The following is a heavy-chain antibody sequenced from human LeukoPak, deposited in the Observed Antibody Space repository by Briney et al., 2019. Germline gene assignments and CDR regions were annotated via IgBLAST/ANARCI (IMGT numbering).Heavy chain of an antibody. CDR3: AKGGSSSWDYFDH. CDR2: ISGSGDST. CDR1: AFTFSNYA. Sequence: GGSLRLSCAASAFTFSNYAMSWVRQAPGKGLEWVSSISGSGDSTYYADSVKGRFTISRDNSKNTLYLQMNSLRAEDTAVYYCAKGGSSSWDYFDHWGQGTLVTVSS. D-gene: IGHD6-13*01. J-gene: IGHJ4*02. V-gene: IGHV3-23*01.